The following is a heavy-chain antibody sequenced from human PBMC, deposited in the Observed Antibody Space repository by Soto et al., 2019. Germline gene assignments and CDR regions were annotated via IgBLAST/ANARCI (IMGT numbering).Heavy chain of an antibody. J-gene: IGHJ4*02. Sequence: QAQLVQSGAEVTEPGASVKVSCKASGYTFTTYGIHWVRQAPGQRPEWMGWINAGTGNTKSSQKFQGRVTITRDTSASTLYMEVRRLSSEDTAVYYCARDGAHSDYGCPVWGQGTLVTVSS. CDR3: ARDGAHSDYGCPV. D-gene: IGHD3-16*01. CDR1: GYTFTTYG. V-gene: IGHV1-3*01. CDR2: INAGTGNT.